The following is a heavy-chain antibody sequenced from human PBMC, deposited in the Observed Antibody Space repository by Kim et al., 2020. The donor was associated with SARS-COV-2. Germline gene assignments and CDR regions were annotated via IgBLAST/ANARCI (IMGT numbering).Heavy chain of an antibody. V-gene: IGHV3-23*01. CDR3: AKRGVDAVMGRLCDY. J-gene: IGHJ4*02. Sequence: DSVMARFAISRDNSKNALYLQMNSLRAEDTAIYYYAKRGVDAVMGRLCDYWGQGTRVTVSS. D-gene: IGHD5-18*01.